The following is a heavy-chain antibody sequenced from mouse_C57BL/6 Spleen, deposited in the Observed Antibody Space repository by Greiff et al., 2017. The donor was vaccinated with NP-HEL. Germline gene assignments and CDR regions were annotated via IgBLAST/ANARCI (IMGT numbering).Heavy chain of an antibody. V-gene: IGHV1-82*01. CDR3: AGPYYYGSSPLAY. J-gene: IGHJ3*01. CDR1: GYAFSSSW. D-gene: IGHD1-1*01. Sequence: VKLMESGPELVKPGASVKFSCKASGYAFSSSWMNWVKQRPGKGLEWIGRIYPGDGDTNYNGKFKGKATLTADKSSSTAYMQLSSLTSEDSAVYFCAGPYYYGSSPLAYWGQGTLVTVSA. CDR2: IYPGDGDT.